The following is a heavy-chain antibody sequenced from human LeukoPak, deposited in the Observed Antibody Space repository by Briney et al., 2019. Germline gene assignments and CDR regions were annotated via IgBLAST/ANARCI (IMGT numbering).Heavy chain of an antibody. V-gene: IGHV3-66*02. Sequence: GGSLRLSCEASGFTFSSYIMTWVRQAPGKGLEWVSVIYSGGSTYYADSVKGRFTISRDNSKNTLYLQMNSLRAEDTAVYYCARVGGRYYYMDVWGKGTTVTVSS. J-gene: IGHJ6*03. D-gene: IGHD3-16*01. CDR1: GFTFSSYI. CDR2: IYSGGST. CDR3: ARVGGRYYYMDV.